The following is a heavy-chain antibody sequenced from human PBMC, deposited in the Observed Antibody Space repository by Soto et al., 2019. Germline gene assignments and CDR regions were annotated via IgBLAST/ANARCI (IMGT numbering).Heavy chain of an antibody. CDR1: GGSISSSNHH. D-gene: IGHD3-22*01. CDR2: IYYSGST. Sequence: SETLSLTCTVSGGSISSSNHHWDWIRQPPGKGLEWIGSIYYSGSTYYNPSLKSRVTISVDTSKNQFSLKLTSVTATDTAVYYCARKEGSDTSGYPTTSSSGMDVWGQGTTVTVSS. J-gene: IGHJ6*02. CDR3: ARKEGSDTSGYPTTSSSGMDV. V-gene: IGHV4-39*01.